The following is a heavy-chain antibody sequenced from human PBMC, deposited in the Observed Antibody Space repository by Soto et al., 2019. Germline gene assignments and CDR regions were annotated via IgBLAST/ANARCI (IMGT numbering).Heavy chain of an antibody. CDR1: GGSISSNDYY. CDR3: ARDQGGYTIFDY. D-gene: IGHD5-18*01. V-gene: IGHV4-31*03. Sequence: SETLSLTCTVSGGSISSNDYYWSWIRQLPGKGMEWIGYIYYSGSTYYKPSLKRRDSISVDKDKNQFSLLLYSVTAADTAVYYCARDQGGYTIFDYWGQG. CDR2: IYYSGST. J-gene: IGHJ4*02.